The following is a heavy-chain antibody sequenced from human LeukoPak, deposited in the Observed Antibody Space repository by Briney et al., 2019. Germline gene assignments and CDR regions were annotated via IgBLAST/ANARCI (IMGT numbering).Heavy chain of an antibody. CDR2: ISGSGGST. V-gene: IGHV3-23*01. D-gene: IGHD3-22*01. CDR3: AKGDSGGYYSYFDY. J-gene: IGHJ4*02. Sequence: GGSLRLSCTASGFTFSSYAMSWVRQAPGKGLEWVSAISGSGGSTYYADSVKGRFTISRDNSKNTLYLQMNSLRAEDTAVYYCAKGDSGGYYSYFDYWGQGTLVTVSS. CDR1: GFTFSSYA.